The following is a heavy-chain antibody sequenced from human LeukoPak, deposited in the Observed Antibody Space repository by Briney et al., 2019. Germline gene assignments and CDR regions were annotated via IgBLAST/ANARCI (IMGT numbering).Heavy chain of an antibody. CDR2: IYYSGST. J-gene: IGHJ4*02. D-gene: IGHD4-17*01. V-gene: IGHV4-59*08. CDR3: ARHGRNDYGDSVAD. Sequence: SETLSLTCTVSGGSISSYYWSWIRQPPGKGLEWIGYIYYSGSTNYNPSLKSRVTISVDTSKNQFSLKLSSVTAADTAVYYCARHGRNDYGDSVADWGQGTLVTVPS. CDR1: GGSISSYY.